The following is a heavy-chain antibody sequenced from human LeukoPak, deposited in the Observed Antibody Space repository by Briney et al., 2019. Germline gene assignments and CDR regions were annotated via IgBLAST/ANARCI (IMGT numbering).Heavy chain of an antibody. CDR1: GFTFTSSA. CDR3: AAEGPPAYCGGDCYSYYYYGMDV. Sequence: ASVKVSCKASGFTFTSSAVQWVRQARGQRLEWIGWIVLGSGNTNYAQKFQERATITRDMSTSTAYMELSSLRSEDTAVYYCAAEGPPAYCGGDCYSYYYYGMDVWGQGTTVTVSS. CDR2: IVLGSGNT. J-gene: IGHJ6*02. D-gene: IGHD2-21*02. V-gene: IGHV1-58*01.